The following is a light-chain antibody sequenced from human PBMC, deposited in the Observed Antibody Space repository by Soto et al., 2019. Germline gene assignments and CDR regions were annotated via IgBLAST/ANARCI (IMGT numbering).Light chain of an antibody. CDR3: QQYDNPPPTA. CDR2: GAS. V-gene: IGKV3-20*01. Sequence: EIVLTQSPGTLSLSPGERATLSCRASQSISSSYLAWHQQKPGQAPRVLIYGASSRATGIPDRFSGSGSGTEFTLTTSNLEPEDFAVSYCQQYDNPPPTALGRGTKVEI. CDR1: QSISSSY. J-gene: IGKJ2*01.